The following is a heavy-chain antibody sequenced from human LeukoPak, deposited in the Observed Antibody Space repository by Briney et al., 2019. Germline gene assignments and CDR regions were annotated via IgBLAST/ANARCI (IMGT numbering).Heavy chain of an antibody. Sequence: SETLSLTCTVSGGSISSYYWSWIRQPPGKGLEWIGYIYYSGSTNYNPSLKSRVTISVDTSKNQFSLKLSSVTAADTAVYYCARVNYDSSVDYWGQGTLVTVSS. D-gene: IGHD3-22*01. J-gene: IGHJ4*02. V-gene: IGHV4-59*01. CDR1: GGSISSYY. CDR2: IYYSGST. CDR3: ARVNYDSSVDY.